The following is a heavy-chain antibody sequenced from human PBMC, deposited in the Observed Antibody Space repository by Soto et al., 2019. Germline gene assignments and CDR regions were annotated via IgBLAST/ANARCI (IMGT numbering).Heavy chain of an antibody. Sequence: SETLSLTCTVSGGSISSSSYYWGWIRQPPGKGLEWIGSIYYSGSTYYNPSLKSRVTISVDTSKNQFSLKLSSVTAADTAVYYCARHNYDFWSGYYSPNYYYYMDVWGKGTTVTVSS. J-gene: IGHJ6*03. D-gene: IGHD3-3*01. CDR3: ARHNYDFWSGYYSPNYYYYMDV. V-gene: IGHV4-39*01. CDR1: GGSISSSSYY. CDR2: IYYSGST.